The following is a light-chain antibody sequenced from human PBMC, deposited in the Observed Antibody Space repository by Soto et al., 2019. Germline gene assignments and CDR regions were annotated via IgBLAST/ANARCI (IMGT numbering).Light chain of an antibody. J-gene: IGLJ1*01. Sequence: QSALTQPASVSGSPGQSITISCTGTSSDVGGYNSVSWYQQHPGKAPKLMIYEVSNRPSRVSNRFSGSKSGSTASLTISGLQAEDEADYYCSSYTSSSTPCVFGTGTKLTV. CDR2: EVS. CDR1: SSDVGGYNS. CDR3: SSYTSSSTPCV. V-gene: IGLV2-14*01.